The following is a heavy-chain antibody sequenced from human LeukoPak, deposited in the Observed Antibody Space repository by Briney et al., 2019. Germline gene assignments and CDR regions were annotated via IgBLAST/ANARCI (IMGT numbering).Heavy chain of an antibody. Sequence: GGSLRLSCAASGFKFDDYWMNWVRQTPGKGLEWVAMIDGSEKFYVDSVKGRFIISRDNAKNSLSLQMDSVRAEDAGVYYCVTGRGDLWGQGTLVTVSS. V-gene: IGHV3-7*01. CDR3: VTGRGDL. J-gene: IGHJ5*02. CDR2: IDGSEK. CDR1: GFKFDDYW.